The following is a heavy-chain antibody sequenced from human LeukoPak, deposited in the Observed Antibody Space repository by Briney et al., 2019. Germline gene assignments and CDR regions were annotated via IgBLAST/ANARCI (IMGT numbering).Heavy chain of an antibody. CDR3: ARGMYYDILTGYDR. V-gene: IGHV1-2*02. J-gene: IGHJ4*02. D-gene: IGHD3-9*01. CDR1: GYTFTGYY. CDR2: INPNSGGT. Sequence: ASVKVSCKASGYTFTGYYMHWVRQAPGQGLEGMGWINPNSGGTNYAQKFQGRVTMTRDTSISTAYMVLSRPRSDDTAVYYCARGMYYDILTGYDRWGQGTLVTVSS.